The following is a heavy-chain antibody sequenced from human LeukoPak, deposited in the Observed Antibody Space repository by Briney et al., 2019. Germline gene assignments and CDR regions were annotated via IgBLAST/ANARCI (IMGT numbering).Heavy chain of an antibody. V-gene: IGHV3-48*04. CDR2: ISFSGSTI. CDR1: GFTFINYS. CDR3: ARGGPFGYSAYDY. Sequence: GGSLRLSCTVSGFTFINYSMNWVRQAPGKGLEWVSYISFSGSTIYYADSVKGRFTISRDNAKNSLYLLMSSLRAEDTAVYYCARGGPFGYSAYDYWGQGTLVTVSS. J-gene: IGHJ4*02. D-gene: IGHD5-12*01.